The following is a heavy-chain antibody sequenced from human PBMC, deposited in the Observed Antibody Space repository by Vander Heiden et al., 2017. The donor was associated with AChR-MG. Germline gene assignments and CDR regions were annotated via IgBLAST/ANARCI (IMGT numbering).Heavy chain of an antibody. D-gene: IGHD6-19*01. CDR1: GFTFSSYA. Sequence: EVQLLESGGGLVQPGGSLRLSCAASGFTFSSYAMSWVRQAPGKGLEWVSAISGSGGSTYYADSVKGRVTISRDNSKNTLYLQMNSLRAEETAVYYCAKTQNPGIAGAAGVPFDYWGQGTLVTVSS. V-gene: IGHV3-23*01. CDR2: ISGSGGST. J-gene: IGHJ4*02. CDR3: AKTQNPGIAGAAGVPFDY.